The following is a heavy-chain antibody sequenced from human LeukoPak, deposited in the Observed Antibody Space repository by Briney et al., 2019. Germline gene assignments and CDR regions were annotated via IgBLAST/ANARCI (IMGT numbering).Heavy chain of an antibody. Sequence: SETLSLTCAVSGGSISSSNWWSWVRQPPGKGLEWIGEIYHSGSTNYNPSLKSRVTISVDKSKNQFSLKLSSVTAAETAAYYCARDSYSSSPGDWGQGTLVTVSS. D-gene: IGHD6-13*01. CDR3: ARDSYSSSPGD. J-gene: IGHJ4*02. CDR1: GGSISSSNW. CDR2: IYHSGST. V-gene: IGHV4-4*02.